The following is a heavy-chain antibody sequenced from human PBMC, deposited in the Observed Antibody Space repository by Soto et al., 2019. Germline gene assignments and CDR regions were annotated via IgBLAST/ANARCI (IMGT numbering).Heavy chain of an antibody. Sequence: QVQLVQSGAEVKEPGASVKVSCKASGYTFTNYYMHWVRQAPGQGLEWMGIINPSGGNTGYTQKFQGRFTMTRDTSTSTVYMELSSLRSEDTPVYYCARVYMAGLELRYFYYYGLAVWGRGTTVTVYS. CDR3: ARVYMAGLELRYFYYYGLAV. V-gene: IGHV1-46*01. CDR1: GYTFTNYY. J-gene: IGHJ6*02. CDR2: INPSGGNT. D-gene: IGHD1-7*01.